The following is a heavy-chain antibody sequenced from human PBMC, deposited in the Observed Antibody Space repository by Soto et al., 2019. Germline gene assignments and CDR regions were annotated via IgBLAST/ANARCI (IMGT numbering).Heavy chain of an antibody. CDR1: GFTFSSHG. D-gene: IGHD2-15*01. V-gene: IGHV3-33*01. CDR3: ARADIGTYGMAV. CDR2: IWYDGSKQ. J-gene: IGHJ6*02. Sequence: QVQLVESGGGVVQPGKSLRLACVASGFTFSSHGMHWVRQAPGKGLEWVAVIWYDGSKQEYADSVKGRFTISRDNSKNTVHLQMSSLRAEDTAVCYCARADIGTYGMAVWGQGTTVTVSS.